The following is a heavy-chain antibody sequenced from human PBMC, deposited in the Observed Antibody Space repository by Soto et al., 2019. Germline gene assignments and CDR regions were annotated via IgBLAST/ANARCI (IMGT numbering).Heavy chain of an antibody. CDR3: AREGGRYCTGGSCQVDY. CDR2: IYYSGNT. Sequence: QLQLQESGPGLVKPSETLSLTCTVSGGSISSSSYYWGWIRQPPGKGLEWIGSIYYSGNTYYTPSLKSRVTISEDTSKNQFSLKLSSVTAADTAVYYCAREGGRYCTGGSCQVDYWGQGTLVTVSS. D-gene: IGHD2-15*01. V-gene: IGHV4-39*02. J-gene: IGHJ4*02. CDR1: GGSISSSSYY.